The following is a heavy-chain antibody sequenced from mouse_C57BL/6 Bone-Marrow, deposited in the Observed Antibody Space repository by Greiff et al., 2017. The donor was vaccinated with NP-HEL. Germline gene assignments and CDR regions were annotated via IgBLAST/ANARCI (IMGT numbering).Heavy chain of an antibody. CDR3: ARYDYDVDYAMDY. D-gene: IGHD2-4*01. CDR2: IYPRDGST. J-gene: IGHJ4*01. Sequence: VQLQQSDAELVKPGASVKISCKVSGYTFTDHTIHRMKQRPEQGLEWIGYIYPRDGSTKYNEKFKGKATLTADKSSSTAYMQLNSLTSEDSAVYFCARYDYDVDYAMDYWGQGTSVTVSS. V-gene: IGHV1-78*01. CDR1: GYTFTDHT.